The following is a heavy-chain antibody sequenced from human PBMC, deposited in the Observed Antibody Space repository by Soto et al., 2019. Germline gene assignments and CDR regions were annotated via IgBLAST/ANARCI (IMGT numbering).Heavy chain of an antibody. D-gene: IGHD3-16*01. CDR3: ARARGGGFDDYFDS. CDR2: ISSSGSII. V-gene: IGHV3-48*03. J-gene: IGHJ4*02. CDR1: RFTFSGYE. Sequence: EVQLVESGGGLVQPGGSLRLSCAGSRFTFSGYEMNWVRQAPGKGLEWVSYISSSGSIIYYADSVQGRFTISRDNAKNSLYLQLHSLRLEDTAVYYCARARGGGFDDYFDSWGQGTLITVSS.